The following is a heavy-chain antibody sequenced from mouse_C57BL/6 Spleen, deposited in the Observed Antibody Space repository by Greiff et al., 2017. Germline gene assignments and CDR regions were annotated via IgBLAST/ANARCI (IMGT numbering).Heavy chain of an antibody. V-gene: IGHV5-9*01. Sequence: EVKLVESGGGLVKPGGSLKLSCAASGFTFSSYTMSWVRQTPEKGLEWVATISGGGGNTYYPDSVKGRFTISRDNAKNTLYLQMSSLRSEDTAFYYCARRDYSNYGGFAYWGQGTLVTVSA. CDR2: ISGGGGNT. CDR3: ARRDYSNYGGFAY. D-gene: IGHD2-5*01. J-gene: IGHJ3*01. CDR1: GFTFSSYT.